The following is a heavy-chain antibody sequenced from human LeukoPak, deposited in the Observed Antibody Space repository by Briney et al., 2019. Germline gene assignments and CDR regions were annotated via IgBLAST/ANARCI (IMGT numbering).Heavy chain of an antibody. V-gene: IGHV1-18*01. J-gene: IGHJ5*02. Sequence: GASVKVSCKASGYTFTSYGISWVRQAPGQGLEWMGWINPYNGNTNYAQKVQGRVTMTTDTSTSTVYMKLRSLRSDDTAVYYCARDIGYCSGGSCRYWFDPWGQGTLVTVSS. CDR2: INPYNGNT. D-gene: IGHD2-15*01. CDR1: GYTFTSYG. CDR3: ARDIGYCSGGSCRYWFDP.